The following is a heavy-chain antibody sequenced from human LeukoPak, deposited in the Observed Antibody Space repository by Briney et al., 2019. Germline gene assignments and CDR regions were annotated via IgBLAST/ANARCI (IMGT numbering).Heavy chain of an antibody. CDR3: AKESGYYYGSGSYYGAFDI. D-gene: IGHD3-10*01. CDR2: IRFDGSNK. CDR1: GFTFSSYG. Sequence: PGGSLRLSCAAAGFTFSSYGMHWVRQAPGKGLEWVAFIRFDGSNKYYADSVKGRFTISRDNSKNTLYLQMNSLRAEDTAVYYCAKESGYYYGSGSYYGAFDIWGQGTMVTVSS. V-gene: IGHV3-30*02. J-gene: IGHJ3*02.